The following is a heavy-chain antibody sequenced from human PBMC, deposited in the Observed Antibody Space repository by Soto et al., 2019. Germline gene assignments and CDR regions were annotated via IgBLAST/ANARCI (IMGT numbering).Heavy chain of an antibody. CDR1: GGSISSSSYY. J-gene: IGHJ4*02. D-gene: IGHD3-3*01. Sequence: PSETLSLTCTVSGGSISSSSYYWGWIRQPPGKGLEWIGSIYYSGSTYYNPSLKSRVTISVDTSKNQFSLKLSSVTAADTAVYYCAIHTPAISISDYWCQGTLVTVFS. CDR3: AIHTPAISISDY. CDR2: IYYSGST. V-gene: IGHV4-39*01.